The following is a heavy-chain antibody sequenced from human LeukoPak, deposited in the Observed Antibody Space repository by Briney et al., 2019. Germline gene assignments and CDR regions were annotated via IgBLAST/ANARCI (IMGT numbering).Heavy chain of an antibody. J-gene: IGHJ4*02. CDR2: TIPIFGTA. D-gene: IGHD1-1*01. Sequence: GSSVKVSCKXSGGTFSSYAISWVRQAPGQGLEWMGGTIPIFGTANYAQKFQGRVTITADESTSTAYMELSRLRSEDTAVYYCARMNYPYNWNDGEPDFDYWGQGTLVTVSS. CDR1: GGTFSSYA. V-gene: IGHV1-69*01. CDR3: ARMNYPYNWNDGEPDFDY.